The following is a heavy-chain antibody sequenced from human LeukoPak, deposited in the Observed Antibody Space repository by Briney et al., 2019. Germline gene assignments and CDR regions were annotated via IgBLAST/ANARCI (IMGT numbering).Heavy chain of an antibody. CDR2: INEDGSEE. CDR3: ARAGDGTAARDY. CDR1: GFTFSRYW. J-gene: IGHJ4*02. D-gene: IGHD2-15*01. Sequence: GGSLRLSCAPSGFTFSRYWMSWVRQALGKGLEWVANINEDGSEEYYVDSVRGRFTIARDNAKNSLYLQMNSLRAEDTAVYYCARAGDGTAARDYWGQGTLVTVSS. V-gene: IGHV3-7*01.